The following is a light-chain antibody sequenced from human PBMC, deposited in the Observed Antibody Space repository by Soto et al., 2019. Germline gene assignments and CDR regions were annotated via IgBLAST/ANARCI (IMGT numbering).Light chain of an antibody. J-gene: IGLJ1*01. CDR2: DVS. CDR1: SSDVGAYNY. V-gene: IGLV2-14*03. CDR3: SSYTNSKSYV. Sequence: QSALTQPASVSGSPGQSITISCTGTSSDVGAYNYVSWYQQHPGKVPKLMIYDVSNRPSGVSNRFSGSKSGNTASLTLSGLQAEDEAGYYCSSYTNSKSYVFGTGTKVTVL.